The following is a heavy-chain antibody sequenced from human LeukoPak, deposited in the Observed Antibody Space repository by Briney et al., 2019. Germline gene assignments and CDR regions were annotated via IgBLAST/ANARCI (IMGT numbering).Heavy chain of an antibody. D-gene: IGHD3-3*01. CDR3: ARVHLEWLLSTRDYYYYGMDV. Sequence: GASVKVSCKASGYTFTSYGISWVRQAPGQGLEWMGWISAYNGNTNYAQKLQGRVTMTTDTSTSTAYMELRSLRSDDTAVYHCARVHLEWLLSTRDYYYYGMDVWGQGTTVTVSS. CDR2: ISAYNGNT. J-gene: IGHJ6*02. V-gene: IGHV1-18*01. CDR1: GYTFTSYG.